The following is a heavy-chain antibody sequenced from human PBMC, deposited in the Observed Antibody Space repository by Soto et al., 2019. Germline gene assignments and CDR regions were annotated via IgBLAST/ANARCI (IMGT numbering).Heavy chain of an antibody. CDR3: ARDTAYDFWSAEDYNWFDP. Sequence: GGSLRLSCAASGFTFSSYSMNWVRQAPGKGLEWVSSISSSSSYIYYADSVKGRFTISRDNAKNSLYLQMNSLRAGDTAVYYCARDTAYDFWSAEDYNWFDPWGQGTLVTVSS. CDR1: GFTFSSYS. J-gene: IGHJ5*02. CDR2: ISSSSSYI. D-gene: IGHD3-3*01. V-gene: IGHV3-21*01.